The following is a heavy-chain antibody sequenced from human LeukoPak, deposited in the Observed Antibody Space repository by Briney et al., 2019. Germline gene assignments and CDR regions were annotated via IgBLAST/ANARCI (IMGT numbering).Heavy chain of an antibody. CDR1: GFTFSSYA. V-gene: IGHV3-23*01. D-gene: IGHD3-3*01. CDR3: AKETGVLRFLECFDY. CDR2: ISGSGGST. Sequence: GGSLRLSCAASGFTFSSYAMSWVRQAPGKGLEWVSAISGSGGSTYYADSVKGRFTTSRDNSKNTLYLQMNSLRAEDTAVYYCAKETGVLRFLECFDYWGQGTLVTVSS. J-gene: IGHJ4*02.